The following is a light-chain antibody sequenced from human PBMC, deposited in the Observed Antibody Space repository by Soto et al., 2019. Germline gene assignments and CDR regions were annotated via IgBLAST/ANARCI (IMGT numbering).Light chain of an antibody. J-gene: IGKJ2*01. CDR2: DAS. CDR3: QQYYSYYR. CDR1: QTISFW. V-gene: IGKV1-5*01. Sequence: DIQMTQSPSTLSASVGDRVTLTCRASQTISFWLAWYQQKPGKAPKLLIYDASSLVSGEPSRFSGSRSGTEFTLTISSLQPDDFATYYCQQYYSYYRVGQGTKL.